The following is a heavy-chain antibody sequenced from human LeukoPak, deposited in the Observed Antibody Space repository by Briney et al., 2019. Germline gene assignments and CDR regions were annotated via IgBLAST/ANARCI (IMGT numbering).Heavy chain of an antibody. D-gene: IGHD3-3*01. CDR2: ISSSSSYI. J-gene: IGHJ4*02. V-gene: IGHV3-21*01. CDR3: AKGLFEMCLLDY. CDR1: GFTFSSYS. Sequence: PGGSLRLSCAASGFTFSSYSMNWVRQAPGKGLEWVSSISSSSSYIYYADSVKGRFTISRDNAKNSLYLQMNSLRAEDTTVYYCAKGLFEMCLLDYWGQGTLVTVSS.